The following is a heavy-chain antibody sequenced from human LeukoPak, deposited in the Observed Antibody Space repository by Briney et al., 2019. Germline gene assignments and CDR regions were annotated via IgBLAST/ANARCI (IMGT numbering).Heavy chain of an antibody. J-gene: IGHJ5*02. CDR1: GYTFTSYY. D-gene: IGHD3-16*01. CDR3: AKDRRLRLGEFLGRKETNWFDP. Sequence: ASVKVSCKASGYTFTSYYMHWVRQAPGQGLEWMGIINPSGGSTSYAQKFQGRVTMTRDTSTSTVYMELSSLRSEDTAVYYCAKDRRLRLGEFLGRKETNWFDPWGQGTLVTVSS. V-gene: IGHV1-46*01. CDR2: INPSGGST.